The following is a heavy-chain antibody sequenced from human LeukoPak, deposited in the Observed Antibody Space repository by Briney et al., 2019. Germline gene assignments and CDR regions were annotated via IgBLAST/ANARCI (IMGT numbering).Heavy chain of an antibody. D-gene: IGHD5-18*01. CDR1: GSSIRTYTH. V-gene: IGHV4-38-2*02. CDR3: LNSGSNYEAVS. CDR2: IHHTGKT. Sequence: SETSSLTCTVSGSSIRTYTHWGWIRQPPGKGLEWVGSIHHTGKTYYNPSLESRVTISVDASKNQFSLKLSSVTAADTAFYFCLNSGSNYEAVSWGQGTLVTVSS. J-gene: IGHJ5*02.